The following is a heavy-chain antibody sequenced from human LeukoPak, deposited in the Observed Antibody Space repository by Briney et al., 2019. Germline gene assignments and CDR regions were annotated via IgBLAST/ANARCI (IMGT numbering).Heavy chain of an antibody. CDR3: AREKLGYWCFDL. D-gene: IGHD6-13*01. CDR1: GFTVSSNY. V-gene: IGHV3-53*01. CDR2: LYSGGSA. J-gene: IGHJ2*01. Sequence: GGSLRLSCAASGFTVSSNYMSWVRQAPGKGLECVSVLYSGGSAYYADSVKGRFTISRDNSKNTVYLQMNSLRAEDTAVYYCAREKLGYWCFDLWGRGTLVTVSP.